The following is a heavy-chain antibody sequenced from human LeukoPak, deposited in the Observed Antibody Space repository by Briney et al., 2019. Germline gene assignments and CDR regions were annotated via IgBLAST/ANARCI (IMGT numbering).Heavy chain of an antibody. CDR3: AELGITMIGGV. Sequence: LSGGSLRLSCAASGFTFSSYAMSWVRQAPGKGLEWVSAISGSGGSTYYADSVKGRFTISRDNAKNSLYLQMNSLRAEDTAVYYCAELGITMIGGVWGKGTTVTISS. CDR1: GFTFSSYA. V-gene: IGHV3-23*01. CDR2: ISGSGGST. D-gene: IGHD3-10*02. J-gene: IGHJ6*04.